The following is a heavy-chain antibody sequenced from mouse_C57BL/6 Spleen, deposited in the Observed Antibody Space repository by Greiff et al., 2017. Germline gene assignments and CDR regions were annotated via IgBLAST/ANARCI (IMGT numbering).Heavy chain of an antibody. V-gene: IGHV5-4*03. D-gene: IGHD2-3*01. J-gene: IGHJ2*01. CDR3: ARLYDGYFGFDY. Sequence: EVKLMESGGGLVKPGGSLKLSCAASGFTFSSYAMSWVRQTPEKRLEWVATISDCGSYTYYPDNVKGRFTISRDNAKNNLYLQMSHLKSEDTAMYYCARLYDGYFGFDYWGQGTTLTVSS. CDR2: ISDCGSYT. CDR1: GFTFSSYA.